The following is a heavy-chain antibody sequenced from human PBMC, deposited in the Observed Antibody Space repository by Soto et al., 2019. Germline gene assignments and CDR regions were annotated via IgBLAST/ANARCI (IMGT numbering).Heavy chain of an antibody. CDR3: ARHPESFLIRITGTTSYFDY. Sequence: QLQLQESGPGLVKPSETLSLTCTVSGGSISSSSYYWGWIRQPPGKGLEWIGSIYYSGSTYYNPSLKSRVTISVDTSKNQFSLKLSSVTAADTAVYYCARHPESFLIRITGTTSYFDYWGQGTLVTVSS. V-gene: IGHV4-39*01. J-gene: IGHJ4*02. CDR1: GGSISSSSYY. CDR2: IYYSGST. D-gene: IGHD1-7*01.